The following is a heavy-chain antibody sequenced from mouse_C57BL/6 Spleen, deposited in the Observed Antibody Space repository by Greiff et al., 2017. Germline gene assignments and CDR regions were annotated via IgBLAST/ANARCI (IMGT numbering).Heavy chain of an antibody. V-gene: IGHV1-64*01. CDR3: ARRNDGYLDD. CDR2: IHPNSGST. CDR1: GYTFTSYW. D-gene: IGHD2-3*01. J-gene: IGHJ2*01. Sequence: QLQQPGAELVKPGASVKLSCKASGYTFTSYWMHWVKQRPGQGLEWIGMIHPNSGSTNYNEKFKSKAKLTVDKSSSTAYMQLSSRTSEDSAVYYCARRNDGYLDDWGQGTTLTVSS.